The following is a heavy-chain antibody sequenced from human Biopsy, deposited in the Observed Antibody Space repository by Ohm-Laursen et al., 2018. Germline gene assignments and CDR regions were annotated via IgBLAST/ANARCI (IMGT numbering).Heavy chain of an antibody. J-gene: IGHJ4*02. V-gene: IGHV4-59*08. CDR1: GGSITADF. Sequence: TLSLTCTVSGGSITADFWTWIRQTPGERLEWIGYRFHSGSPMYNPSLKRRVTISVDTSKSQFSLTLTSLTAADTAVYYCVRLNRRGNIIFFDYWGRGALVTVSS. CDR3: VRLNRRGNIIFFDY. D-gene: IGHD3/OR15-3a*01. CDR2: RFHSGSP.